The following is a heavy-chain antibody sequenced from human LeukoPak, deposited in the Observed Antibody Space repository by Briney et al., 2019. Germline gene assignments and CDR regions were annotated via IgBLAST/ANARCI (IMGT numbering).Heavy chain of an antibody. Sequence: GGSLRLSCAASGFTFSSYEMNWVRQAPGKGLEWVSYISSSGSTIYYADSVKGRFTISRDNAKNSLYLQMNSLRAEDTAVYYCARDLVIAVAGAFDYWGQGTLVTVSS. CDR1: GFTFSSYE. CDR3: ARDLVIAVAGAFDY. V-gene: IGHV3-48*03. D-gene: IGHD6-19*01. CDR2: ISSSGSTI. J-gene: IGHJ4*02.